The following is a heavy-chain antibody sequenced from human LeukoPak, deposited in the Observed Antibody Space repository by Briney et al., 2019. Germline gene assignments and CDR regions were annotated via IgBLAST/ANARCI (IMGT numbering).Heavy chain of an antibody. CDR3: AAPHYYDSSGYFHY. D-gene: IGHD3-22*01. Sequence: GGSLRLSCAASGFTFSSYEMNWVRQAPGKGLEWVSYISSSGSTTYYADSVRGRFTISRDNAKNSLYLQMNSLRAEDTAVYYCAAPHYYDSSGYFHYWGQGTLVTVSS. CDR1: GFTFSSYE. V-gene: IGHV3-48*03. J-gene: IGHJ4*02. CDR2: ISSSGSTT.